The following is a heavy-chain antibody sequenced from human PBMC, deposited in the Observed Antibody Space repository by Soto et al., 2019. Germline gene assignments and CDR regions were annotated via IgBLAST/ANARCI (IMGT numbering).Heavy chain of an antibody. CDR1: GYTFTSYG. CDR2: ISAYNGNT. V-gene: IGHV1-18*01. CDR3: ARIRPSGYDLALLFDY. J-gene: IGHJ4*02. Sequence: GASVKVSCKASGYTFTSYGISWVRQAPGQGLEWMGWISAYNGNTNYAQKLQGRVTMTTDTSTSTAYMELRSLRSDDTAVYYCARIRPSGYDLALLFDYWGQGTLVTVSS. D-gene: IGHD5-12*01.